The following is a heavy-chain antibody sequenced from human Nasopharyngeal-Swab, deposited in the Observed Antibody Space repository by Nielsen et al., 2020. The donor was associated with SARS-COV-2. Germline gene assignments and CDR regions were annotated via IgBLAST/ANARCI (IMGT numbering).Heavy chain of an antibody. Sequence: GGSLRLSCAASGFTLNHFGMHWVRQAPGKGLEWVSFISYEGSIRNYIDSVKGRFTVSRDSSKNTLSLQMNSLRAEDTAVYYCAKDLRGPYFFWGQGTLVTVSS. CDR1: GFTLNHFG. CDR3: AKDLRGPYFF. J-gene: IGHJ4*02. D-gene: IGHD2/OR15-2a*01. V-gene: IGHV3-30*18. CDR2: ISYEGSIR.